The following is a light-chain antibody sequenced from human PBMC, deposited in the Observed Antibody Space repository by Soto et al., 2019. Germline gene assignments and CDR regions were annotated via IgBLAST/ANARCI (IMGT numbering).Light chain of an antibody. J-gene: IGKJ3*01. CDR3: MQGVEIIFP. CDR2: MGS. CDR1: QSLLHRNGNTY. V-gene: IGKV2-28*01. Sequence: IVMTQSPLSLAVTPGEPASISCRSSQSLLHRNGNTYLDWYLQKPGQSPQLLIYMGSNRASGVPDRFSGSGSGTDFTLRISRVEAEDVGVYYCMQGVEIIFPFGPGTKVDIK.